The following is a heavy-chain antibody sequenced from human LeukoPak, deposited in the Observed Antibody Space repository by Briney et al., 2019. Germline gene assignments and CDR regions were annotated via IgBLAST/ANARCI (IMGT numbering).Heavy chain of an antibody. CDR1: GGSISSYY. Sequence: PSETLSLTCTVSGGSISSYYWSWIRQPPGKGLEWIGYIYYSGNTNYNPSLKSRVTISVDTSKNQFSLKLSSVTAADTAVYYCARGKGIAADNRYYYYGMDVWGQGTTVTVSS. J-gene: IGHJ6*02. D-gene: IGHD6-13*01. V-gene: IGHV4-59*01. CDR3: ARGKGIAADNRYYYYGMDV. CDR2: IYYSGNT.